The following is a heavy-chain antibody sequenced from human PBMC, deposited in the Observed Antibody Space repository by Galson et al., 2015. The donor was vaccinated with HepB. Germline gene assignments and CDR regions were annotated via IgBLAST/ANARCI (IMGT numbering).Heavy chain of an antibody. CDR3: AHDDILAGGFDY. Sequence: PALVKPTQTLTLTCTFSGFSLSTSGEGVGWIRQPPGKALEWLALIYWDDDKRYSPSLKSRLTITKDTSKNQVVLTMTNMDPVDTATYYCAHDDILAGGFDYWGQGTLVTVSS. J-gene: IGHJ4*02. V-gene: IGHV2-5*02. CDR2: IYWDDDK. CDR1: GFSLSTSGEG. D-gene: IGHD3-9*01.